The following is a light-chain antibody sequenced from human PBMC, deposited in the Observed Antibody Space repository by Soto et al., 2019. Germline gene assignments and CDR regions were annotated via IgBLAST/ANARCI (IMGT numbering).Light chain of an antibody. V-gene: IGKV1-5*01. Sequence: IQMTRSPSTLSASVGARFTITCRASPNINNWLACYQEKPGKAPKFVIYDASNLESGVPSRLSGSAAGTEFTLTISSMKNDDFATYHCQQYDNYTLTFGGGTKVDIK. CDR2: DAS. CDR3: QQYDNYTLT. CDR1: PNINNW. J-gene: IGKJ4*01.